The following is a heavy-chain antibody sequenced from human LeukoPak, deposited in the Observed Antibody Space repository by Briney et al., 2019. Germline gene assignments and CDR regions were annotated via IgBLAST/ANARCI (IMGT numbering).Heavy chain of an antibody. Sequence: GGSLRLSCAASGFTFSSYGMHWVRQAPGKGLEWVAFIRYDGSNKYYADSVKGRFTISRDNSKNSLYLQINSLRTEDTALYYCAKAPNPYYYYYMDVWGKGTTVTVSS. CDR3: AKAPNPYYYYYMDV. CDR2: IRYDGSNK. J-gene: IGHJ6*03. CDR1: GFTFSSYG. V-gene: IGHV3-30*02.